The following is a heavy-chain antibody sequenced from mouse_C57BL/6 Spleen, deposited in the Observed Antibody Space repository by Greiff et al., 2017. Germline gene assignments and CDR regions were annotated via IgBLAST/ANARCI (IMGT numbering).Heavy chain of an antibody. CDR2: IYPGSGNT. Sequence: QVQLQQSGAELVRPGASVKLSCKASGYTFTDYYINWVKQRPGQGLEWIARIYPGSGNTYYNEKFKGKATLTAEKSSSTAYMQLSSLTSEDSAVYFWARNYGSSRIFDYWGQGTTLTVSS. D-gene: IGHD1-1*01. CDR3: ARNYGSSRIFDY. J-gene: IGHJ2*01. CDR1: GYTFTDYY. V-gene: IGHV1-76*01.